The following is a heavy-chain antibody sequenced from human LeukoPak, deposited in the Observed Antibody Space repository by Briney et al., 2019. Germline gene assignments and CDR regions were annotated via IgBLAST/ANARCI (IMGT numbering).Heavy chain of an antibody. CDR2: INHSGST. CDR1: GDSVSRSDSY. D-gene: IGHD3-3*01. CDR3: ARVDPRPVITIFGVVITFYFDY. V-gene: IGHV4-39*07. J-gene: IGHJ4*02. Sequence: SETLSLTCSVSGDSVSRSDSYWDWIRQPPGKGLEWIGEINHSGSTNYNPSLKSRVTISVDTSKNQFSLKLSSVTAADTAVYYCARVDPRPVITIFGVVITFYFDYWGQGTLVTVSS.